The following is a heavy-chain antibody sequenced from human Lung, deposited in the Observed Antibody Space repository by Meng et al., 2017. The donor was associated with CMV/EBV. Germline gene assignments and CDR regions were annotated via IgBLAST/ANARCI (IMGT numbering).Heavy chain of an antibody. D-gene: IGHD4/OR15-4a*01. Sequence: ASXXVSCKASGYTFTDFYIHWLRRAPGRGPEWVGWINPKSGGTNYAQKFEGRVTMTTDTSTRTVYLEIDRLRIDDTAMYYCARDVDSGAADYWGQETLVTVSS. CDR1: GYTFTDFY. J-gene: IGHJ4*02. CDR3: ARDVDSGAADY. CDR2: INPKSGGT. V-gene: IGHV1-2*02.